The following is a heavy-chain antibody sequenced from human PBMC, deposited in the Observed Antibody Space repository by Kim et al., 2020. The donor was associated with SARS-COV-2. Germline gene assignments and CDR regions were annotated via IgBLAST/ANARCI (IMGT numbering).Heavy chain of an antibody. J-gene: IGHJ6*02. D-gene: IGHD3-22*01. V-gene: IGHV3-7*03. CDR3: ARYYYDSSGYYLDYYYYYGMDV. CDR2: IKQDGSEK. CDR1: GFTFSSYW. Sequence: GGSLRLSCAASGFTFSSYWMSWVRQAPGKGLEWVANIKQDGSEKYYVDSVKGRFTISRDNAKNSLYLQMNSLRAEDTAVYYCARYYYDSSGYYLDYYYYYGMDVWGQGTTVTVSS.